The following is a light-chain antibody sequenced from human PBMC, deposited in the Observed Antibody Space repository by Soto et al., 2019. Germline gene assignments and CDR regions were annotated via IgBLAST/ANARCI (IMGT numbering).Light chain of an antibody. J-gene: IGLJ1*01. CDR3: SSYTSSSTLVV. V-gene: IGLV2-14*01. Sequence: QSALTQPASVSGSPGQSITISCTGTSSGVGGYNYVSWYQQHPGKAPKLMIYDVSNRPSGVSNRFSGSKSGNTASLTISGLQAEDEADYYCSSYTSSSTLVVFGTGTKLTVL. CDR2: DVS. CDR1: SSGVGGYNY.